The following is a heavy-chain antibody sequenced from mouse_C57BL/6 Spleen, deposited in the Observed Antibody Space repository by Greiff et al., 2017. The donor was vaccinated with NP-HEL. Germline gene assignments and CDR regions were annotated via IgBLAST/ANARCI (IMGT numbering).Heavy chain of an antibody. D-gene: IGHD2-1*01. V-gene: IGHV14-4*01. Sequence: DVQLQESGAELVRPGASVKLSCTASGFNIKDDYMHWVKQRPEQGLEWIGWIDPENGDTEYASKFQGKATITADTSSNTAYLQLSSLTSEDTAVYYCTYGNYETYWGQGTLVTVSA. J-gene: IGHJ3*01. CDR2: IDPENGDT. CDR3: TYGNYETY. CDR1: GFNIKDDY.